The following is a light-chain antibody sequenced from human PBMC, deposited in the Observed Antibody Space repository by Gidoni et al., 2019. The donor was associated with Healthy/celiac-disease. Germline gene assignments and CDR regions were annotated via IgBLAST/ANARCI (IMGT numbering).Light chain of an antibody. CDR3: QQYYSLSRT. CDR2: DAS. V-gene: IGKV1-33*01. J-gene: IGKJ4*01. CDR1: QDISNY. Sequence: IRMTQSPSSLSASVGDRVTITCPASQDISNYLNWYQQKPGKAPKLLIYDASNLETGVPSRFSGSGSGTDFTLTISSLQPEDFATYYCQQYYSLSRTFGEGTKVEIK.